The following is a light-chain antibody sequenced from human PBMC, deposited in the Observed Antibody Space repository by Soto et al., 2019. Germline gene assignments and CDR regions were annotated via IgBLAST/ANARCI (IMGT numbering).Light chain of an antibody. V-gene: IGLV2-14*01. J-gene: IGLJ1*01. Sequence: QSALTQPASVSGSPGQSITISCTGPTVDVGGYIYVSWYQQHPGKAPKLMIYDVTSRPSGVSYRFSGSKSGNTASLTISGLQAEDEADYYCSSYTTSSSYVFGTGTKVTVL. CDR3: SSYTTSSSYV. CDR2: DVT. CDR1: TVDVGGYIY.